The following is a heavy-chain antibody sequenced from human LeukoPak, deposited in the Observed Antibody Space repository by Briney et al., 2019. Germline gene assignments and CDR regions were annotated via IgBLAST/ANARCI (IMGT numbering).Heavy chain of an antibody. CDR1: GYTFTGYY. J-gene: IGHJ4*02. CDR2: ISAYNGNT. Sequence: ASVKVSCKASGYTFTGYYMHWVRQAPGQGLEWMGWISAYNGNTNYAQKLQGRVTMTTDTSTSTAYMELRSLRSDDTAVYYCARDGIGSDYVRYFDYWGQGTLVTVSS. CDR3: ARDGIGSDYVRYFDY. V-gene: IGHV1-18*04. D-gene: IGHD3-10*02.